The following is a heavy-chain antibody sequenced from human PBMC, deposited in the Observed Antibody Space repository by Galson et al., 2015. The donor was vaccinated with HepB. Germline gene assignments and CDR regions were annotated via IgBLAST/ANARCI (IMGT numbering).Heavy chain of an antibody. CDR3: ARLSPSEPRGFDV. V-gene: IGHV1-69*10. D-gene: IGHD1-14*01. CDR2: TIPSLNIT. J-gene: IGHJ3*01. Sequence: SVKVSCKASGGTFSNYVITWVRQAPGQGLEWMGWTIPSLNITNYAQKFQARVTITADKSTSTAYMELGRLRSEDSAVFYCARLSPSEPRGFDVWGQGTLVTVFS. CDR1: GGTFSNYV.